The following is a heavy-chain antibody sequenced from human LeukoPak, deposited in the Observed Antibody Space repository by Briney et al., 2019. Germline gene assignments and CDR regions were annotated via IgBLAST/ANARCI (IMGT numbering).Heavy chain of an antibody. CDR1: GGTFSSYA. J-gene: IGHJ5*02. Sequence: ASVKVSCKASGGTFSSYAISWVRQAPGQGLEWMGGIISIFGTANYAQKFQGRVTITADESTSTAYMELSSLRPEDTAVYYCARASRFDSGRYHLGWLDPWGQGTLVTVSS. CDR3: ARASRFDSGRYHLGWLDP. V-gene: IGHV1-69*13. D-gene: IGHD3-22*01. CDR2: IISIFGTA.